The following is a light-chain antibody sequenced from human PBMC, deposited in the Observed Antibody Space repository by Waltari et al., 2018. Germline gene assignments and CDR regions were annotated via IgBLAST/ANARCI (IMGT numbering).Light chain of an antibody. J-gene: IGKJ5*01. CDR3: QQYNNWLSVT. CDR1: QTIDNN. V-gene: IGKV3-15*01. CDR2: GAS. Sequence: EIVVTQSPATLSVSPRERATLSCRTSQTIDNNLAWYQQKPGQTPRLLIYGASTRAIGIPARFSGSGFGTEFTLTISSLQSEDFAVYYCQQYNNWLSVTFGQGTRPEI.